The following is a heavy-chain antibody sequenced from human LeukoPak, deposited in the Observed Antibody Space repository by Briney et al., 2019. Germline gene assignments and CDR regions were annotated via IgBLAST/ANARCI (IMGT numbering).Heavy chain of an antibody. D-gene: IGHD2-15*01. V-gene: IGHV3-30-3*01. J-gene: IGHJ4*02. Sequence: GGSLRLSCAASGFTFSSYAMHWVRQAPGKGLEWVGDISFDGSIKFYAVSVEGRFTISRDNSKNTLYLQMNSLRAEDTAVNYCARGGDLGYCSGGSCYSVDYWGQGTLVTVSS. CDR1: GFTFSSYA. CDR3: ARGGDLGYCSGGSCYSVDY. CDR2: ISFDGSIK.